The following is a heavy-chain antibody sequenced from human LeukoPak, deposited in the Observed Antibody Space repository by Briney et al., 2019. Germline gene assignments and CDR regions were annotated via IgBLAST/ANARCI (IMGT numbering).Heavy chain of an antibody. Sequence: PGGSLRLSCAASGFTFDDYAMHWVRQAPGKGLEWVSGISWNSGSIGYADSVKGRFTISRDNAKNSLYLQMNSLRAEDTALYYCAKGRGSYYFDYWGQGTLVTVSS. CDR2: ISWNSGSI. D-gene: IGHD1-26*01. V-gene: IGHV3-9*01. J-gene: IGHJ4*02. CDR3: AKGRGSYYFDY. CDR1: GFTFDDYA.